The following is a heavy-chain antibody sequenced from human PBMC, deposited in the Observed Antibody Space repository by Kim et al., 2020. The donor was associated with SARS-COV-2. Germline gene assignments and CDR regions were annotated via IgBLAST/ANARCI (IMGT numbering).Heavy chain of an antibody. D-gene: IGHD6-19*01. CDR3: ARDRPLGRAVDAFDI. J-gene: IGHJ3*02. V-gene: IGHV3-48*02. Sequence: DSVKGRFTISRDNAKNSLYLQMNSLRDEDTAVYYCARDRPLGRAVDAFDIWGQGTMVTVSS.